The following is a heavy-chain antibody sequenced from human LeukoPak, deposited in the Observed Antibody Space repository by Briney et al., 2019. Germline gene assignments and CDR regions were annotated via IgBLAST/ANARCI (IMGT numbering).Heavy chain of an antibody. J-gene: IGHJ4*02. CDR2: ISYDGSNK. D-gene: IGHD6-19*01. V-gene: IGHV3-30*18. Sequence: GGSLRLSCATSGFTFSSYGMHWVRQAPGKGLEWVAVISYDGSNKYYADSVKGRFTISRDNSKNTLFLQMNSLRAEDTAVYYCAKGLYNSGQRGYFDYWGQGTLVTVSS. CDR1: GFTFSSYG. CDR3: AKGLYNSGQRGYFDY.